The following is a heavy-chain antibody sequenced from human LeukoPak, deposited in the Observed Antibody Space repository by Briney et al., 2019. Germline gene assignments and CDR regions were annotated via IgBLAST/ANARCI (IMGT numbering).Heavy chain of an antibody. Sequence: GASVKVSCKASGYTFTGYYMHWVRQAPGQGLESMGWINPNSGGTNYAQKFQGRVTMTRDTSISTAYMELSRLRSDDTAVYYCARTYYYDSSGYRYRGALDIWGQGTMVTVSS. CDR3: ARTYYYDSSGYRYRGALDI. D-gene: IGHD3-22*01. V-gene: IGHV1-2*02. CDR2: INPNSGGT. J-gene: IGHJ3*02. CDR1: GYTFTGYY.